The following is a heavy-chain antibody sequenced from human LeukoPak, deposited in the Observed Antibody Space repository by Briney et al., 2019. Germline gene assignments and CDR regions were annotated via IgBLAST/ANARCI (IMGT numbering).Heavy chain of an antibody. CDR1: GFTFDDYG. D-gene: IGHD6-6*01. Sequence: PGGSLRLSRVASGFTFDDYGMHWVRQAPRKGLEWVSGINWNSGTIGYADSVKGRFTISRDNTKNSLSLQMNSLRAEDMALYYCAKAGGYSSSSLAFFDYWGQGTLVTVSS. CDR2: INWNSGTI. J-gene: IGHJ4*02. CDR3: AKAGGYSSSSLAFFDY. V-gene: IGHV3-9*03.